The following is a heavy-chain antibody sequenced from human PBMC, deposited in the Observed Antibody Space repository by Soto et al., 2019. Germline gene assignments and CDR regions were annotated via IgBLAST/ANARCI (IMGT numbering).Heavy chain of an antibody. J-gene: IGHJ4*02. D-gene: IGHD5-12*01. CDR1: GGTFSSYT. V-gene: IGHV1-69*02. CDR3: ARGRSRAGYTPPIDY. CDR2: IIPILGIA. Sequence: QVQLVQSGAEVKKPGSSVKVSCKASGGTFSSYTISWVRQAPGQGLEWMGRIIPILGIANYAQKFQGRVTIPADKSTSAAYMELSSLRSEDTAVYYCARGRSRAGYTPPIDYWGQGTLVTVSS.